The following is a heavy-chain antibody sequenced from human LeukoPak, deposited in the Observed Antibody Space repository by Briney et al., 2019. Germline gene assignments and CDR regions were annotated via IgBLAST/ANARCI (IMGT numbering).Heavy chain of an antibody. CDR1: GFTFGDYA. CDR3: ARSYYYDSSHTVDY. Sequence: GGSLRLSCTASGFTFGDYAMSWFRQAPGKGLEWVAVISYDGSNKYYADSVKGRFTISRDNSKNTLYLQMNSLRAEDTAVYYCARSYYYDSSHTVDYWGQGTLVTVSS. CDR2: ISYDGSNK. D-gene: IGHD3-22*01. V-gene: IGHV3-30*04. J-gene: IGHJ4*02.